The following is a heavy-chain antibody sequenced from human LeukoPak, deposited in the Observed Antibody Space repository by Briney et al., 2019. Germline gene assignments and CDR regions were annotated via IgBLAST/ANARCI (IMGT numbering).Heavy chain of an antibody. CDR3: AKDTPSGYYYGSGRLRIYYYYMDV. CDR2: IGFDGRTQ. Sequence: GGFLRLSCEASGFIFSTYGMSWVRQAPGKGLEWVTFIGFDGRTQYYADSVKGRFTISRDNAKNSLYLQMNSLRAEDTALYYCAKDTPSGYYYGSGRLRIYYYYMDVWGKGTTVTISS. D-gene: IGHD3-10*01. V-gene: IGHV3-30*02. CDR1: GFIFSTYG. J-gene: IGHJ6*03.